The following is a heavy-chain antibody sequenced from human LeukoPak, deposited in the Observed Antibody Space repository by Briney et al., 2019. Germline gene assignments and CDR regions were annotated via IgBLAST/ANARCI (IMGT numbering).Heavy chain of an antibody. V-gene: IGHV3-7*03. CDR3: ARGGGLDV. CDR2: IKYDGSEK. Sequence: GGSLRLSCAASGFIFSNYWMKWVRQAPGKRLEWVASIKYDGSEKYYVDSVKGRFTFSRDNTKNSVYLQMSNLRAEDTAVYFCARGGGLDVWGQGATVTVSS. J-gene: IGHJ6*02. D-gene: IGHD3-16*01. CDR1: GFIFSNYW.